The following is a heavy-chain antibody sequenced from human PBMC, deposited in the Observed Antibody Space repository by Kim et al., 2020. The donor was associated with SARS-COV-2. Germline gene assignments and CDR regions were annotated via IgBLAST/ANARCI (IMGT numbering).Heavy chain of an antibody. CDR3: ARGSTDFDY. Sequence: DTRYSPSFQGQVTISADKSISTAYLQWSSLKASDTAMYYCARGSTDFDYWGQGTLVTVSS. V-gene: IGHV5-51*01. D-gene: IGHD4-17*01. CDR2: DT. J-gene: IGHJ4*02.